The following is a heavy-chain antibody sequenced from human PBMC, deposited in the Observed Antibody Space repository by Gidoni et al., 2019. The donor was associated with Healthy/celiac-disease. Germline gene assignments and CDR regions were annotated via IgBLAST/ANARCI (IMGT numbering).Heavy chain of an antibody. Sequence: EVQLVQSGAEVKKPGESLRSSGKGSGYSVTSYWISWVRQMPGKGLEWMGRFVPSDSYTHSIPSFQGHVTLSADKSISTAYLQWSSLKASDTAMYYCASHPSYYYYGMDVWGQGTTVTVSS. CDR1: GYSVTSYW. V-gene: IGHV5-10-1*03. J-gene: IGHJ6*02. CDR2: FVPSDSYT. CDR3: ASHPSYYYYGMDV.